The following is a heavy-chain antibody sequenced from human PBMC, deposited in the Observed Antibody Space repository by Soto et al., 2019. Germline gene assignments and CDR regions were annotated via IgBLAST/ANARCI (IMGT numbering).Heavy chain of an antibody. CDR3: ARDYYDSSGYSPFDY. Sequence: GWSLRLACASSGFTFISYSMNWVRQAPGKGLEWVSYISSSSSTIYYADSVKGRFTISRDNAKNSLYLQMNSLREEDTAVYYCARDYYDSSGYSPFDYWGQGTLVTVSS. CDR2: ISSSSSTI. D-gene: IGHD3-22*01. CDR1: GFTFISYS. V-gene: IGHV3-48*02. J-gene: IGHJ4*02.